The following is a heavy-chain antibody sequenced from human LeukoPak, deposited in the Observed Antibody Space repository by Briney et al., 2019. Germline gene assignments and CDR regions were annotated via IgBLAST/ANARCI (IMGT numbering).Heavy chain of an antibody. D-gene: IGHD3-9*01. CDR3: ARGRNDILTGYIDAFDI. CDR2: IYYSGST. V-gene: IGHV4-61*01. Sequence: NASETLSLTCTVSGGSVSSGSYYWSWIRQPPGKGLEWIGYIYYSGSTNYNPSLKSRVAISVDTSKNQFSLKLSSVTAADTAVYYCARGRNDILTGYIDAFDIWGQGTMVTGSS. J-gene: IGHJ3*02. CDR1: GGSVSSGSYY.